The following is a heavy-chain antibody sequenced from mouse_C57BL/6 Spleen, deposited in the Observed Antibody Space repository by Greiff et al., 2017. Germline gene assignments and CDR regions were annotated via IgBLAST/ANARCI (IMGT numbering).Heavy chain of an antibody. V-gene: IGHV1-78*01. CDR2: IYPRDGST. CDR3: ARFSRDFDD. J-gene: IGHJ2*01. Sequence: VKLQQSDAELVEPGASVKISCKVSGYTFTDHTIHWMKQRPEQGLEWIGYIYPRDGSTKYNAKYKGMATLTADKASSTASMQLNILTSEASSVYFCARFSRDFDDWGQGTTLTVSS. CDR1: GYTFTDHT.